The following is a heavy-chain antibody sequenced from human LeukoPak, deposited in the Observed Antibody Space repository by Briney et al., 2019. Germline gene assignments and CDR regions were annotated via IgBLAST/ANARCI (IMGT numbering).Heavy chain of an antibody. CDR2: IYISGSGST. V-gene: IGHV4-4*07. CDR3: ARDKRVAVAGTYIYYYYMDV. J-gene: IGHJ6*03. CDR1: VGPIRYSH. Sequence: PSETLSLTCTVYVGPIRYSHWAWIPQPAGKGLEWIGRIYISGSGSTNYNPSLKSRVTMSVDTSKNQFSLKLSSVTAADTAVYYCARDKRVAVAGTYIYYYYMDVWGNGTTVTTSS. D-gene: IGHD6-19*01.